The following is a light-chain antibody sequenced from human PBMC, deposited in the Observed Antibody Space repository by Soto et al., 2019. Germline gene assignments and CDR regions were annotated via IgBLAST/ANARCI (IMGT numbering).Light chain of an antibody. CDR1: SSNIGGNG. V-gene: IGLV1-44*01. Sequence: QSVLTQPPSASGTPGQRVTISCSGRSSNIGGNGVNWYQQLPGTAPKLLIYSDDQRPSGVPHRFSASKSGSSASLAISGLQSEDEADYYCAAWDDGLTGSVFGGGTKLTVL. CDR3: AAWDDGLTGSV. J-gene: IGLJ2*01. CDR2: SDD.